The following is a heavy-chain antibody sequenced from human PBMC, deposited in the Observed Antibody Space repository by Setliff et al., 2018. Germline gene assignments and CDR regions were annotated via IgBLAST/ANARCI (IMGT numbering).Heavy chain of an antibody. CDR2: ISAYNGFI. J-gene: IGHJ3*02. V-gene: IGHV1-18*01. Sequence: GASVKVSCKASGYSFPSYGISWVRQAPGQGLEWMGWISAYNGFIIYAQMFQGRVIMTTDTSTSTAYMELRSLRSDDTAVYYCARLQFLEWLFYAFDIWGQGTMVTVSS. CDR3: ARLQFLEWLFYAFDI. D-gene: IGHD3-3*01. CDR1: GYSFPSYG.